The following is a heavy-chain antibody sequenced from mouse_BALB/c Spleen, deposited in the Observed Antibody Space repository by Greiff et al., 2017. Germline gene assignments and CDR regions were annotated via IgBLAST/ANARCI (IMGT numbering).Heavy chain of an antibody. Sequence: VQLQQPGAELVRPGASVKLSCKASGYTFTSYWINWVKQRPGQGLEWIGNIYPSDSYTNYNQKFKDKATLTVDKSSSTAYMQLSSPTSEDSAVYYCTRGRGNSYFDVWGAGTTVTVSS. CDR3: TRGRGNSYFDV. J-gene: IGHJ1*01. CDR1: GYTFTSYW. CDR2: IYPSDSYT. V-gene: IGHV1-69*02.